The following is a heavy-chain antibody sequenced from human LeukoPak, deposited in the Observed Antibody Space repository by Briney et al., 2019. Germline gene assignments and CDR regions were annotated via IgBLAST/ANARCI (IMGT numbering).Heavy chain of an antibody. D-gene: IGHD6-6*01. CDR2: MNPSSSNT. J-gene: IGHJ4*02. CDR1: GYTLTSYD. CDR3: ARGHSSSPLDY. Sequence: GASVKVSCKSSGYTLTSYDINWVREPTGQGLEWMGWMNPSSSNTGYAQKCQGRVTMTRNTSIGTAYMELSSLRSEDTAVYYCARGHSSSPLDYWGQGTLVTVSS. V-gene: IGHV1-8*01.